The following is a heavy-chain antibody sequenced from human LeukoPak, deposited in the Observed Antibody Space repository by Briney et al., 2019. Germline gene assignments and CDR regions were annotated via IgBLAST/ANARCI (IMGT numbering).Heavy chain of an antibody. CDR3: AKDGGIVGATIAAYFQH. CDR2: IRYDGSNK. CDR1: RFTFSSYG. D-gene: IGHD1-26*01. V-gene: IGHV3-30*02. J-gene: IGHJ1*01. Sequence: PGGSLRLSCAASRFTFSSYGTHWVRQAPGKGLEWVAFIRYDGSNKYYADSVKGRFTISRDNSKNTLYLQMNSLRAEDTAVYYCAKDGGIVGATIAAYFQHWGQGTLVTVFS.